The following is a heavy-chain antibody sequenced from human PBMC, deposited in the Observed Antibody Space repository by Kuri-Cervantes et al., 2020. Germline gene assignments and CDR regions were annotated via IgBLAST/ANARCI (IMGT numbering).Heavy chain of an antibody. CDR3: ARAALLRYFDWLNWFDP. D-gene: IGHD3-9*01. CDR1: GGSISSSSYY. Sequence: ESLKISCTVSGGSISSSSYYWGWIRQPPGKGLEWIGSIYYSGSTYYNPSLKSRVTVSVDTSKNQFSLKLSSVTAADTAVYYCARAALLRYFDWLNWFDPWGQGTLVTVSS. V-gene: IGHV4-39*07. J-gene: IGHJ5*02. CDR2: IYYSGST.